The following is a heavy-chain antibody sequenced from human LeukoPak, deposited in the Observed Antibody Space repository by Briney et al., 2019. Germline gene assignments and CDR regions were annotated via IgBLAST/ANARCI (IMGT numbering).Heavy chain of an antibody. V-gene: IGHV1-2*06. D-gene: IGHD3-3*01. CDR1: GYTFTGYY. CDR2: INPNSGGT. Sequence: ASVKVSCNASGYTFTGYYMHWVRQAPGQGLEWMGRINPNSGGTNYAQKFQGRVTMTRDTSISTAYMELSRLRSDDTAVYYCARTAVRITIFGVVPNWFDPWGQGTLVTVSS. CDR3: ARTAVRITIFGVVPNWFDP. J-gene: IGHJ5*02.